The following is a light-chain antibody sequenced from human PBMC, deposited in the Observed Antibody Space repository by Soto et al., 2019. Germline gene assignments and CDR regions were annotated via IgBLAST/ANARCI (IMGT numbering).Light chain of an antibody. V-gene: IGKV3-20*01. J-gene: IGKJ2*01. CDR1: QSVSSSY. CDR2: GAS. Sequence: EIVLTQSPGTLSLSPGERATLSCRASQSVSSSYLAWYQQKPGQAPRLLIYGASSRATGIPDRFSGSGSGTDFTLTISRLEPEDFAVYYCQQSYSTPYTFGQGTNL. CDR3: QQSYSTPYT.